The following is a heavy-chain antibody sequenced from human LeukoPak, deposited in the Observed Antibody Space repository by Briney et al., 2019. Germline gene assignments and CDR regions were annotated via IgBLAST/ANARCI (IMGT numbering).Heavy chain of an antibody. CDR3: VRHISTNTGYFDS. CDR1: GGSINSHSYY. J-gene: IGHJ4*02. Sequence: PSETLSHTCTVSGGSINSHSYYWGWIRQPPGKGLEWIGSVYYDGTSYSNPSLKSRVAVFVDTSRDQFSLDLSFVTAADTALYYCVRHISTNTGYFDSCGQGTLVSVSS. V-gene: IGHV4-39*01. D-gene: IGHD5-24*01. CDR2: VYYDGTS.